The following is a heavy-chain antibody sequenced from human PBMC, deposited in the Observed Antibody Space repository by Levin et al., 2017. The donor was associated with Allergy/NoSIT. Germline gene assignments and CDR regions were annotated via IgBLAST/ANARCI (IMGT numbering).Heavy chain of an antibody. Sequence: ASVKVSCKASGYTFTNHKIHWVRQAPGQSLEWMGWIATGDAYTRYSENFHDRVTFTRDTSATTVYMEMSSLSDEDTAAYFCARDAEAVGPYGMDVWGQGTTVTVSS. CDR1: GYTFTNHK. CDR2: IATGDAYT. J-gene: IGHJ6*02. V-gene: IGHV1-3*04. CDR3: ARDAEAVGPYGMDV. D-gene: IGHD6-19*01.